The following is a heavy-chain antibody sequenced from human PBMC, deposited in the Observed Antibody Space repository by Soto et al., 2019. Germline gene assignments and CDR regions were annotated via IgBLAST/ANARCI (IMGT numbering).Heavy chain of an antibody. V-gene: IGHV4-59*01. D-gene: IGHD2-21*02. CDR3: TRDGDGRMTTNPYYYYGMDV. CDR1: GGSISGYY. J-gene: IGHJ6*02. Sequence: SETLSLTCTVSGGSISGYYWSWIRQPPGKGLEWIGNVYYSGGAKYNPSVKRRVSISVDTSKNQFSQNLSPVTAADTAVYYCTRDGDGRMTTNPYYYYGMDVWGPGITVTVSS. CDR2: VYYSGGA.